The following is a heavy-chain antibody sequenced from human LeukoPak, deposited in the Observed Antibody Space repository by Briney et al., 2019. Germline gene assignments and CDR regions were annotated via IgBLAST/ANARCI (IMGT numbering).Heavy chain of an antibody. CDR2: IYHSGST. CDR3: TRPYYSDGSGSPDY. Sequence: NPSESLSLTCTVSGGSISSYYWGWIRQPPGKGLERIGNIYHSGSTYYNPSLKSRVTISVDTSKNQFSLKLTSVTAADTAVYYCTRPYYSDGSGSPDYWGQGTLVTVSS. J-gene: IGHJ4*02. CDR1: GGSISSYY. D-gene: IGHD3-22*01. V-gene: IGHV4-59*04.